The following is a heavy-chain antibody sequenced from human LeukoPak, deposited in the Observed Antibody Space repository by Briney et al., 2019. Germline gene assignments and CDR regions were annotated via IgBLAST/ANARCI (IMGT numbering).Heavy chain of an antibody. CDR2: IIPIFGTA. Sequence: GASVKVSCKASGGTFSSYAISWVRQAPGQGLEWMGGIIPIFGTANYAQKFQGRVTITADESTSTAYMELSSLRSEDTAVYYCARDYDDDYSYFNWFDPWGQGTLVTVSS. D-gene: IGHD4-11*01. V-gene: IGHV1-69*13. CDR1: GGTFSSYA. CDR3: ARDYDDDYSYFNWFDP. J-gene: IGHJ5*02.